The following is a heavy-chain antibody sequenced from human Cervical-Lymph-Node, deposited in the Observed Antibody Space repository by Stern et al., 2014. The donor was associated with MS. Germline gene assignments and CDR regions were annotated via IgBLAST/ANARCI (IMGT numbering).Heavy chain of an antibody. D-gene: IGHD2-15*01. CDR3: VRGHIAVVVTADGLDV. CDR1: GFIFSDYY. Sequence: QVQLVESGGGLVKPGGSLRLSCAASGFIFSDYYMPWLRLAPGKGLEWVSSISDDSDCTDYTGSVKGRYTIYRDNAKNSLYLQMNSLRVADTAVYYCVRGHIAVVVTADGLDVWGQGTTVTVSS. V-gene: IGHV3-11*05. CDR2: ISDDSDCT. J-gene: IGHJ6*02.